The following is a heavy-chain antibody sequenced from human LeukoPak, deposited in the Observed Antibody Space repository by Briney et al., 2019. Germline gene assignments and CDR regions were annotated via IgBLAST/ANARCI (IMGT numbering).Heavy chain of an antibody. CDR2: SYTSGST. CDR1: GGSISSYY. J-gene: IGHJ3*02. V-gene: IGHV4-4*09. Sequence: PSETLSLTCTVPGGSISSYYWSWIRQPPGKGLEWIGYSYTSGSTNYNPSLKSRVTISVDTSKNQFSLKLSSVTAADTAVYYCASPSGEQLGAFDIWGQGTMVTVSS. CDR3: ASPSGEQLGAFDI. D-gene: IGHD6-6*01.